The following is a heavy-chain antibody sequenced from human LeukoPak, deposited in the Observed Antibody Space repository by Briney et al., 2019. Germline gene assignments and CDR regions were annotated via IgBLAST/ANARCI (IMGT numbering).Heavy chain of an antibody. D-gene: IGHD2-2*01. CDR2: INHSGST. Sequence: PETLSLTCAVYGGSFSGYYWSWIRQPPGKGLEWIGEINHSGSTNYNPSLKSRVTISVDTSKNQFSLKLSSVTAADTAVYYCARVGGYCSSTSCARPSYWYFDLWGRGTLVTVSS. CDR1: GGSFSGYY. J-gene: IGHJ2*01. CDR3: ARVGGYCSSTSCARPSYWYFDL. V-gene: IGHV4-34*01.